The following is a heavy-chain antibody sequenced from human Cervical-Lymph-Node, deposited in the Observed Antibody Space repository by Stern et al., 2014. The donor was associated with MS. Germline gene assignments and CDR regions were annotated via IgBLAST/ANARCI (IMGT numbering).Heavy chain of an antibody. CDR2: IHPDTGDP. CDR1: GYSFTGYY. J-gene: IGHJ4*02. V-gene: IGHV1-2*06. Sequence: QVQLVQSGAEVKKPGASVKVSCEASGYSFTGYYMQWVRQAPGQGLEWMGRIHPDTGDPTYAQKFQGRVTLTTDTSIDTAYMELSSLRSDDTAVYYCARGSGYNYGRGAYWGQGTLVTVSS. CDR3: ARGSGYNYGRGAY. D-gene: IGHD5-18*01.